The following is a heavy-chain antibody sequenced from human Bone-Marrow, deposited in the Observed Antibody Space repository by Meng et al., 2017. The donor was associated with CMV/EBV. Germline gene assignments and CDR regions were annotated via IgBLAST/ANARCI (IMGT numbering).Heavy chain of an antibody. V-gene: IGHV3-21*01. CDR3: ASGDIVVVPAKGYGMDV. CDR2: ISSSSGYI. CDR1: RFTFSGYN. J-gene: IGHJ6*02. D-gene: IGHD2-2*01. Sequence: GESLKISCAASRFTFSGYNMNWVRQAPGKGLEWVSSISSSSGYIYYADSVKGRFTISRDNAKNSLYLQMNSLRAEDTAVYYCASGDIVVVPAKGYGMDVWGQGTTVTVSS.